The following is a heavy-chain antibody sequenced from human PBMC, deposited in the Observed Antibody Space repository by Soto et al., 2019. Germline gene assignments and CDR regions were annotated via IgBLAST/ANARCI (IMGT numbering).Heavy chain of an antibody. Sequence: PSETLSLTCTVSGGSISSYYWSWIRQTPGKGLEWIGYISHSGSTNYSPSLKSRVTISVDTSKNQFSLKLSSVTAADTAVYYCAGHPAYASGWGYFQHWGQGTLVIVSS. J-gene: IGHJ1*01. V-gene: IGHV4-59*01. CDR2: ISHSGST. D-gene: IGHD6-19*01. CDR1: GGSISSYY. CDR3: AGHPAYASGWGYFQH.